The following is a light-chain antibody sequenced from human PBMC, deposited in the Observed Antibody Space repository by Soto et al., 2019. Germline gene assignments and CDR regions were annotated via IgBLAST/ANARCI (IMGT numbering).Light chain of an antibody. CDR3: QQLNYWPRIT. Sequence: DIVMTGSAGTLCVAPRERATLRCRASRSVGTNLAWYQQRPGQAPRLLVYGASTRASGIPPRFSGSGSGTDFTLTTSSLQSEDFAVYFCQQLNYWPRITIGQGTRLEIK. V-gene: IGKV3-15*01. J-gene: IGKJ5*01. CDR2: GAS. CDR1: RSVGTN.